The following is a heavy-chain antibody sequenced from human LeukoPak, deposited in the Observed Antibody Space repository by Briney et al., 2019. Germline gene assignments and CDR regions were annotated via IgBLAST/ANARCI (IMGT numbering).Heavy chain of an antibody. CDR1: GYTFVSFG. D-gene: IGHD2-2*01. CDR3: ARRFCSGISCYDDDAFDM. CDR2: ISGYNGNI. Sequence: GASVKVSCKASGYTFVSFGISWVRQAPGQGLEWMGWISGYNGNINYAQKFQGRVTMTTDTSTGTTYLELRSLRCDDTAVYYCARRFCSGISCYDDDAFDMWGQGTMVSVSS. V-gene: IGHV1-18*01. J-gene: IGHJ3*02.